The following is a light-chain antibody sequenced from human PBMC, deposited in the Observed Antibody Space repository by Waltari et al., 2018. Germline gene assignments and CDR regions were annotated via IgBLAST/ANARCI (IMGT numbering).Light chain of an antibody. CDR1: HSVPSNF. CDR2: GAS. Sequence: IVLTQSPATLSLSPGDRATLSCWASHSVPSNFLAWYQHIPGQAPRLLIYGASSRASGFPDRFSGSGSGTGFTLTISGLGPEDSAMYYCQQSGDSLWTFGQGTKVEIK. V-gene: IGKV3-20*01. J-gene: IGKJ1*01. CDR3: QQSGDSLWT.